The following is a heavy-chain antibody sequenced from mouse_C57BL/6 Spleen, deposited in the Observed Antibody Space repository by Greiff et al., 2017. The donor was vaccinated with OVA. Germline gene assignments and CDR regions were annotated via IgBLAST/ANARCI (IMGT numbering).Heavy chain of an antibody. CDR3: ARGGRYFDV. CDR2: IDPSDSYT. J-gene: IGHJ1*03. V-gene: IGHV1-69*01. Sequence: VQLQQPGAELVMPGASVKLSCKASGYTFTSYWMHWVKQRPGQGLEWIGEIDPSDSYTNYNQKFKGKSTLTVYKSSSTAYMQLSSLTSEDSAVYYCARGGRYFDVWGTGTTVTVSS. CDR1: GYTFTSYW. D-gene: IGHD3-3*01.